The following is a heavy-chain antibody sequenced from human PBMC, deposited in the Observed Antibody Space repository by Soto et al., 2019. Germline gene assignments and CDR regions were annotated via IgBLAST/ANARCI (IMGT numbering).Heavy chain of an antibody. CDR3: ARGKADIVATIGNYYYYMDV. CDR2: INHSGST. CDR1: GGSFSGYY. V-gene: IGHV4-34*01. Sequence: PSETLSLTCAVYGGSFSGYYWSWIRQPPGKGLEWIGEINHSGSTNYNPSLKSRVTISVDTSKNQFSLKLSSVTAADTAVYYCARGKADIVATIGNYYYYMDVWGKGTTVTVSS. D-gene: IGHD5-12*01. J-gene: IGHJ6*03.